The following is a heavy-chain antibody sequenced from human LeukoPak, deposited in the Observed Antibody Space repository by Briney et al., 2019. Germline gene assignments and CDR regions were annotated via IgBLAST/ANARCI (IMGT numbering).Heavy chain of an antibody. J-gene: IGHJ4*02. CDR3: VRDGDDYNFDY. CDR1: GFTFSNYW. CDR2: VKGDGTFT. V-gene: IGHV3-74*01. Sequence: GGSLTLSCAASGFTFSNYWMHWVRQAPGKGLVWVSRVKGDGTFTNYADSVKGRFTISRDNAKYTLYLQMHSLRAEDTAIYSCVRDGDDYNFDYWGQGSLVTVSS. D-gene: IGHD5-24*01.